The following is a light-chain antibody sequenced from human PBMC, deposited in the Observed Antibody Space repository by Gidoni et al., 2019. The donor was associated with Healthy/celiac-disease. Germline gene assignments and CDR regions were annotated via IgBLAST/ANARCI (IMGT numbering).Light chain of an antibody. CDR2: GAS. CDR3: QQYGSSPPYT. J-gene: IGKJ2*01. V-gene: IGKV3-20*01. Sequence: EIVLTLSPGTLSLSPGERATLSCRASQTVSRSYLAWYQQKPGQAPRLLIYGASSRATGIPDRFSGSGSGTDFTLTISRLEPEDFAVYYCQQYGSSPPYTFGQGTKLEIK. CDR1: QTVSRSY.